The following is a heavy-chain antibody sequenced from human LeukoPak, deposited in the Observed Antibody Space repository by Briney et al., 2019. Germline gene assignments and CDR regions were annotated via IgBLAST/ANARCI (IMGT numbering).Heavy chain of an antibody. CDR3: AKSPDGYNPIDY. J-gene: IGHJ4*02. V-gene: IGHV3-9*01. CDR2: ISWNSGTI. D-gene: IGHD5-24*01. Sequence: GGSLRLSCAASGFTFDNYAMNWVRQVPGKGLEWISLISWNSGTIGYADSVKGRFTISRDNAKNSLYLQMNSLRGEDTALYYCAKSPDGYNPIDYWGQGTLVTVSS. CDR1: GFTFDNYA.